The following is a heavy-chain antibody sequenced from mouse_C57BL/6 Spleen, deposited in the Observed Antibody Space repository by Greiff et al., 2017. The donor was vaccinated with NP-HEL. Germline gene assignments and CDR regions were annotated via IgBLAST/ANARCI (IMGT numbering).Heavy chain of an antibody. CDR1: GFTFSSYA. Sequence: EVKLVESGGGLVKPGGSLKLSCAASGFTFSSYAMSWVRQTPEKRLEWVATISDGGSYTYYPDNVKGRFTISRDNAKNNLYLQMSHLKSEDTAMYYCARGGNYVESYAMDYWGQGTSVTVSS. V-gene: IGHV5-4*03. J-gene: IGHJ4*01. D-gene: IGHD2-1*01. CDR2: ISDGGSYT. CDR3: ARGGNYVESYAMDY.